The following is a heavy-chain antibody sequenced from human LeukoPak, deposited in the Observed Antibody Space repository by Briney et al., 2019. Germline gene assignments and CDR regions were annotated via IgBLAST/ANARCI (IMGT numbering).Heavy chain of an antibody. J-gene: IGHJ6*03. Sequence: SDTLSLTCTVSGDSISNYYWIWIRQPPGKGLEWIGYIYYNGSTNYDPSLKSRVTVSVDTSKNQFSLKLSSVTAADTAVYYCARDYYDSSGYYYYYMDDWGKGTPVTISS. D-gene: IGHD3-22*01. CDR2: IYYNGST. V-gene: IGHV4-59*01. CDR3: ARDYYDSSGYYYYYMDD. CDR1: GDSISNYY.